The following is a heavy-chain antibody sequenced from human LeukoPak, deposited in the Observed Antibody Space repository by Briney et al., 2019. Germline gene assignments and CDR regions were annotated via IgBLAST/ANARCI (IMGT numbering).Heavy chain of an antibody. J-gene: IGHJ4*02. D-gene: IGHD4-23*01. V-gene: IGHV3-30*02. Sequence: PGGSLRLSCAASGFTFNNFGMHWVRQAPGNGLEWVAFMGYEGIHKYYADSVKGRFTISKDNSKATLYLQMNSLRPEDTAVYYCARDLHGGYSSDYWGQGTLVTVSS. CDR1: GFTFNNFG. CDR2: MGYEGIHK. CDR3: ARDLHGGYSSDY.